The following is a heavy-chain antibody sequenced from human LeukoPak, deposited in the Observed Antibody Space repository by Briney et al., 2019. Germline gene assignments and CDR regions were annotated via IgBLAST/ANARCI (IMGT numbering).Heavy chain of an antibody. J-gene: IGHJ6*03. CDR1: GYSFSSHW. D-gene: IGHD6-6*01. CDR2: IYPGDSDT. V-gene: IGHV5-51*01. CDR3: ARQYSSSSPDMDV. Sequence: GESLKISCKGSGYSFSSHWIGCVRQIPGKGLEWMGIIYPGDSDTRYSPSFQGQVTISADKTISSAYLQWSSLKASDTAMYYCARQYSSSSPDMDVWGKGTTVTVSS.